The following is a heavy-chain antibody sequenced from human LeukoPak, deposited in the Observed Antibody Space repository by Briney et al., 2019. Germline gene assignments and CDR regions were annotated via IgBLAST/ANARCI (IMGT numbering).Heavy chain of an antibody. Sequence: GGSLRLSCAASGFTVSSNYMSWVRQAPGKGLEWVSVIYSGGSTYYADSVKGRFTISRDNAKNSLFLQMNSLRAEDTAVYYCARASMTTLTTTGFEYWGQGTQVTVSS. V-gene: IGHV3-66*01. CDR1: GFTVSSNY. J-gene: IGHJ4*02. CDR3: ARASMTTLTTTGFEY. D-gene: IGHD4-11*01. CDR2: IYSGGST.